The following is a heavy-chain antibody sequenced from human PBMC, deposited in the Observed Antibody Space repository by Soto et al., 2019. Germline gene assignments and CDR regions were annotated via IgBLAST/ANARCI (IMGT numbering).Heavy chain of an antibody. CDR1: GGSISSSNW. D-gene: IGHD3-9*01. Sequence: PSETLSLTCAVSGGSISSSNWWSWVRQPPGKGMEWIGEIYHSGSTNYNPSLKSRVTISVDKSKNQFSLKLSSVTAADTAVYYCARDPALRYFDWPRDPGWFDPWGQGTLVTVSS. J-gene: IGHJ5*02. CDR3: ARDPALRYFDWPRDPGWFDP. V-gene: IGHV4-4*02. CDR2: IYHSGST.